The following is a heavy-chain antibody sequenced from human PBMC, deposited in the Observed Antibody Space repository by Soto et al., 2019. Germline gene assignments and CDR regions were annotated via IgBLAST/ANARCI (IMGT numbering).Heavy chain of an antibody. CDR1: GFSLTTRGAG. V-gene: IGHV2-5*02. D-gene: IGHD3-10*01. Sequence: QITLKESGPTVVKPTQTLTLTCTFSGFSLTTRGAGVGWIRQPPGRALEWLAVIYWDDDKRYSPSLKTRLTITKDASKNQLVLTMTNMDPVDTATYYCAHSERTMIRGVITETRFDFWGQGVLITVSS. CDR2: IYWDDDK. CDR3: AHSERTMIRGVITETRFDF. J-gene: IGHJ4*02.